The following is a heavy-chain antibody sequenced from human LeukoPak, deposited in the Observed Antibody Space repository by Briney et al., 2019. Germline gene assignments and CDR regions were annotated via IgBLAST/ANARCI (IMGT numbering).Heavy chain of an antibody. V-gene: IGHV1-18*01. CDR2: ISTSTGDT. CDR3: ARDDNYGIFVNVDY. J-gene: IGHJ4*02. D-gene: IGHD4-11*01. Sequence: AAVKVSCKTSGYSFILYGISWVRQAPGQGPEWMGWISTSTGDTKYTQKFQGRVTLTTDTSTSTAYMELSSLRSDDTAVYYCARDDNYGIFVNVDYWGQGTLVTVSS. CDR1: GYSFILYG.